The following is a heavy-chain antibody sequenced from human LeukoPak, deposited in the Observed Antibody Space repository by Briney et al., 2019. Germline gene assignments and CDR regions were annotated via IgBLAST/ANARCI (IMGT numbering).Heavy chain of an antibody. CDR1: GFTFSSFS. CDR2: ISSSSSYI. CDR3: ARDYGDYAADY. D-gene: IGHD4-17*01. V-gene: IGHV3-21*01. J-gene: IGHJ4*02. Sequence: GGSLRLSCAASGFTFSSFSMNWVRQAPGKGLEWVSSISSSSSYIYYADSVKGRFTISRDNAKNSLYLQMNSLRAEDTAVYYCARDYGDYAADYWGQGTLVTVSS.